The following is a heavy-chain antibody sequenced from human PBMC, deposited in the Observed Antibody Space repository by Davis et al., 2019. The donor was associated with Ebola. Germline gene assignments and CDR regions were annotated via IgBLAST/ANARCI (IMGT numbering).Heavy chain of an antibody. CDR1: GFTFSSYG. CDR2: IWYDGSNK. D-gene: IGHD2-21*02. Sequence: GESLKISCAASGFTFSSYGMHWVRQAPGKGLEWVAVIWYDGSNKYYADSVKGRFTISRDNSKNTLYLQMNSLRAEDTAVYYCARDCGGDCQPRRPFDYWGQGTLVTVPS. V-gene: IGHV3-33*01. CDR3: ARDCGGDCQPRRPFDY. J-gene: IGHJ4*02.